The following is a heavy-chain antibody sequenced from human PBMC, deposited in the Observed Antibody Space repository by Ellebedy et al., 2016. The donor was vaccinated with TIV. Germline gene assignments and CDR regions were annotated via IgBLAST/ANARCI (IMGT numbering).Heavy chain of an antibody. Sequence: MPSETLSLTCTVSGGSINNYYWAWIRQPPGKGLEWIGNIYHSGSTNYNPSLKSRVTMSVDTSKNQFSLKLSSVTAADTAVYYCARDYRMYGDYDSWGQGALVTVSS. J-gene: IGHJ5*01. CDR2: IYHSGST. D-gene: IGHD4-17*01. V-gene: IGHV4-59*01. CDR3: ARDYRMYGDYDS. CDR1: GGSINNYY.